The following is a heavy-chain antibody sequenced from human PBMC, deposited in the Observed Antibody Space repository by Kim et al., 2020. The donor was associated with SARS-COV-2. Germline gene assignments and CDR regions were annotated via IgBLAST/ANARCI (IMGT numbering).Heavy chain of an antibody. CDR2: IYHSGST. CDR3: ARVEMACFDY. CDR1: GYSISSGYY. Sequence: SETLSLTCTVSGYSISSGYYWGWIRQPPGKGLEWIGSIYHSGSTYYNPSLKSRVTISVDTSKNQFSLKLSSVTAADTAVYYCARVEMACFDYWGQGTLVTVSS. D-gene: IGHD5-12*01. V-gene: IGHV4-38-2*02. J-gene: IGHJ4*02.